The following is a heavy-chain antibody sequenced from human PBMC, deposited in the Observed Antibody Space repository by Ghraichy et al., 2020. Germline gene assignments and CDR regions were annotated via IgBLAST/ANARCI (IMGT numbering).Heavy chain of an antibody. CDR2: ISYSGST. V-gene: IGHV4-39*01. Sequence: SETLSLTCTVSGDSISSSIYYWGWIRQPPWKDLEWVGSISYSGSTYYNPSLKSRVTISVDTSTNQLSLNMNSVTASDTAVYYCARGPTVSLWFGDLPYYFDYWGQGALVTVSS. J-gene: IGHJ4*02. CDR3: ARGPTVSLWFGDLPYYFDY. D-gene: IGHD3-10*01. CDR1: GDSISSSIYY.